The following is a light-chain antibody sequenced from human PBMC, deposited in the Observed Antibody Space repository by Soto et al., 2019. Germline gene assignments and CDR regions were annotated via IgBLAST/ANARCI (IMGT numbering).Light chain of an antibody. CDR1: SSDVGSYKF. CDR3: WSYAGSSTLV. Sequence: QSALTQPASVSGSPGQSITISCTGTSSDVGSYKFVSWYQQHPGKAPQLMIYEGSKRPSGVSTRFSGSKSGNTASLTISGLQAEDEADYYCWSYAGSSTLVFGGGTKLTVL. J-gene: IGLJ2*01. V-gene: IGLV2-23*01. CDR2: EGS.